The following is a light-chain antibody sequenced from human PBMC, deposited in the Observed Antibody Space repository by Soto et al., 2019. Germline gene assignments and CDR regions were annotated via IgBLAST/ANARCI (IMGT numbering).Light chain of an antibody. J-gene: IGLJ3*02. V-gene: IGLV1-40*01. CDR3: QSYYNALSAWL. Sequence: QAVLTQSPSVSGAPGQRVTISCTGGSSNIGAGYSVHWYQQLPGTGPKLLLYGNNRPSGVPDRFSASKSGSSASLAITGLQPEDEATYYCQSYYNALSAWLFGGGTKVTVL. CDR2: GN. CDR1: SSNIGAGYS.